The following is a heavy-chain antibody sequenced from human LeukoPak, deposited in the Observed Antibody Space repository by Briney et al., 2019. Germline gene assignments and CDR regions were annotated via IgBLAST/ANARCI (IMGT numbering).Heavy chain of an antibody. J-gene: IGHJ4*02. CDR1: GYTFTGYY. CDR3: SREDY. V-gene: IGHV1-2*02. CDR2: INPNSGGT. Sequence: ASVTVSCTASGYTFTGYYLHWVRQAPGQGLEWVGWINPNSGGTNYAQKFQGRVTMTRDTSITTVYMELSRLRSDDTAVYYCSREDYWGQGTLVTVSS.